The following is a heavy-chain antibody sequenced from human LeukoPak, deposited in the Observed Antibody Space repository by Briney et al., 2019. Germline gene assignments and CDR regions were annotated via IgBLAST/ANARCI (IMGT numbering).Heavy chain of an antibody. CDR2: IKQDGSEK. CDR1: GFPFSDSW. V-gene: IGHV3-7*01. J-gene: IGHJ6*03. Sequence: PGGSLRLSCAASGFPFSDSWMDWVRQAPGKGMEWVANIKQDGSEKYYVDSVKGRFTISRDNAKNSLYLQMNSLRAEDTAVYYCARDYYYMDVWGKGTTVTVSS. CDR3: ARDYYYMDV.